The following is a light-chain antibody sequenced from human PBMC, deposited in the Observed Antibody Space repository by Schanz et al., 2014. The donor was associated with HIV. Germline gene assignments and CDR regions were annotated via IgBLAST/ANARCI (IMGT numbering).Light chain of an antibody. CDR3: ATWDDSLEGWV. Sequence: QSVLTQPPSASGTPGQRVTISCSGSSSNFRTNPVNWYHPPPGTAPRLVIYNTFHRPSGVPDRFSGSQSGTSASLAISGLQSEDESDFFCATWDDSLEGWVFGGGTKLTVL. CDR1: SSNFRTNP. J-gene: IGLJ3*02. V-gene: IGLV1-44*01. CDR2: NTF.